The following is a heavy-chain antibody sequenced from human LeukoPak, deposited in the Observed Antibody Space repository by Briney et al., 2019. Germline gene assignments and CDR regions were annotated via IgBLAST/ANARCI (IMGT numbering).Heavy chain of an antibody. D-gene: IGHD6-19*01. J-gene: IGHJ5*02. CDR1: GYTLTELS. V-gene: IGHV1-24*01. Sequence: ASVKVSCKVSGYTLTELSMHWVRQAPGKGLEWMGGFDPEDGETIYAQKFQGRVTMTEDTSTDTAYMELGSLRSEDTAVYYCATAVAAVAGYMGGWFDPWGQGTLVTVSS. CDR2: FDPEDGET. CDR3: ATAVAAVAGYMGGWFDP.